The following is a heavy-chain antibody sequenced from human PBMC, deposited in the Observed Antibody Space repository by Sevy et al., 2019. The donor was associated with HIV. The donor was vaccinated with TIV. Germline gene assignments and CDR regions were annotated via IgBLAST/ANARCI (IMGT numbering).Heavy chain of an antibody. CDR1: GGSISSYY. J-gene: IGHJ4*02. V-gene: IGHV4-4*07. D-gene: IGHD3-22*01. CDR3: ASGSGGSSGYFYY. CDR2: IYTSGST. Sequence: SETLSLTCTVSGGSISSYYWSWIRQPAGKGLEWIGRIYTSGSTNYNPSLKGRVTMSVDTSKNQFSLMLRSVTAADTAVYYCASGSGGSSGYFYYWGQGTLVTVSS.